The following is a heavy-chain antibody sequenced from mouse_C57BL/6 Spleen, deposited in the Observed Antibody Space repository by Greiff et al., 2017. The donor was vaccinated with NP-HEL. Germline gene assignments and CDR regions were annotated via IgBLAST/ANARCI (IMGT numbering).Heavy chain of an antibody. D-gene: IGHD3-2*02. Sequence: VQLQQSGPELVKPGASVKLSCKASGYTFTSYDINWVKQRPGQGLEWIGWIYPRDGSTKYNEKLKGQATLTVDTSYSTAYMELHSLTSEDSAVYFCARKKNSSGYVWFAYWGQGTLVTVSA. CDR1: GYTFTSYD. CDR3: ARKKNSSGYVWFAY. V-gene: IGHV1-85*01. J-gene: IGHJ3*01. CDR2: IYPRDGST.